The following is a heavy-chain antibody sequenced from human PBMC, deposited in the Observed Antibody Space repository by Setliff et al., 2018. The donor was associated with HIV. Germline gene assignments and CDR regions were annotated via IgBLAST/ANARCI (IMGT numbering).Heavy chain of an antibody. CDR2: ISYDGNNE. V-gene: IGHV3-30*03. D-gene: IGHD1-26*01. J-gene: IGHJ6*03. CDR3: ARVSGTYHGHSKFYTDV. Sequence: GGSLRLSCAASGFIFSKSCMSWVRQAPGKGLEWVATISYDGNNEYYADSVRGRFTVSRDNSRNTVFLQMDSLTAEDSGLYHCARVSGTYHGHSKFYTDVWGKGTAVTVSS. CDR1: GFIFSKSC.